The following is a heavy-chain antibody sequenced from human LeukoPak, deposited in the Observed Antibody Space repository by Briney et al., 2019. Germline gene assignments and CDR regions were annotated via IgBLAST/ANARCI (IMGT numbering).Heavy chain of an antibody. Sequence: GGSLRLSCAASGFTFADYVMHWARQAPGKGLEWGSLISGDGGSTYYADSVKGRFTISRDNSKNSLYLQMNSLRTEDTALYYCAKAMVRGLIIPLIGYWGQGTLVTVSS. D-gene: IGHD3-10*01. CDR3: AKAMVRGLIIPLIGY. CDR2: ISGDGGST. V-gene: IGHV3-43*02. CDR1: GFTFADYV. J-gene: IGHJ4*02.